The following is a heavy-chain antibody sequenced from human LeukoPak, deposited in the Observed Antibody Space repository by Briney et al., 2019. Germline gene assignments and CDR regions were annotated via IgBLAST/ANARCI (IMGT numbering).Heavy chain of an antibody. CDR3: ARGRFVVVPAVQFDY. Sequence: SETLSLTCTVSGGSISSSSYYWGWIRQPPGKGLEWIGSIYYSGSTYYNPSLKSRVTISVDTSKNQFSLKLSSVTAADTAVYYCARGRFVVVPAVQFDYWGQGTLVTVSS. CDR1: GGSISSSSYY. D-gene: IGHD2-2*01. J-gene: IGHJ4*02. V-gene: IGHV4-39*07. CDR2: IYYSGST.